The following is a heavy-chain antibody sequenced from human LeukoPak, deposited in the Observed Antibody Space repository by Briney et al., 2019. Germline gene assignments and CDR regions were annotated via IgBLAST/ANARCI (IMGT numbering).Heavy chain of an antibody. CDR1: GGSISSGDYY. Sequence: SETLSLTCTVSGGSISSGDYYWSWIRQPPGKGLEWIGYIYYSGSTYYNPSLKSRITISVDTSKNQFSLKPNSVTAADTAVYYCARYFYDSSAPRGGAPAYYFDYWGQGTLVTVSS. V-gene: IGHV4-30-4*01. J-gene: IGHJ4*02. CDR3: ARYFYDSSAPRGGAPAYYFDY. CDR2: IYYSGST. D-gene: IGHD3-22*01.